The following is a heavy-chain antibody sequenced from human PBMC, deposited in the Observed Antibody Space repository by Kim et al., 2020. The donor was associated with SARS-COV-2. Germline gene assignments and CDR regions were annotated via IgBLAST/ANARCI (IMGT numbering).Heavy chain of an antibody. CDR3: ARGVIAAGTFFFKMYYFDY. V-gene: IGHV4-59*13. CDR1: GGSISSYY. J-gene: IGHJ4*02. D-gene: IGHD6-13*01. CDR2: IYYSGST. Sequence: SETLSLTCTVSGGSISSYYWSWIRQPPGKGLEWIGYIYYSGSTNYNPSLKSRVTISVDTSKNQFSLKLSSVTAADTAVYYCARGVIAAGTFFFKMYYFDYWGQGTLVTVSS.